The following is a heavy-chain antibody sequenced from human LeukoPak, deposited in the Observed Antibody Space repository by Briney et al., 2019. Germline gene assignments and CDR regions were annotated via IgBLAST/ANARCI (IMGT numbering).Heavy chain of an antibody. V-gene: IGHV3-11*01. J-gene: IGHJ4*02. CDR1: GFTFSDYY. CDR2: ISNSGDTM. Sequence: GGSLRLSCAASGFTFSDYYMSWIRQAPGKGLEWVSCISNSGDTMYYADSVKGRFTISRDNAKNSLYLQMNSLRAEDTAMYYCARDSPSSTSWGYWGQGTLVTVSS. CDR3: ARDSPSSTSWGY. D-gene: IGHD2-2*01.